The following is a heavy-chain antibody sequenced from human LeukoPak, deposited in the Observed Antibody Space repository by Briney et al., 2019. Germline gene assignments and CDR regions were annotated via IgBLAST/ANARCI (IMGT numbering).Heavy chain of an antibody. CDR3: ARGGAVAPKFNFDY. CDR1: GFTFSSYS. V-gene: IGHV3-21*01. Sequence: GCLRLSCAASGFTFSSYSMNWVRQAPGKGLEWVSSISSSSSHIYYADSVKGRFTISRDNAKNSLYLQMNSLRAEDTAVYYCARGGAVAPKFNFDYWGQGTLVTVSS. D-gene: IGHD6-19*01. J-gene: IGHJ4*02. CDR2: ISSSSSHI.